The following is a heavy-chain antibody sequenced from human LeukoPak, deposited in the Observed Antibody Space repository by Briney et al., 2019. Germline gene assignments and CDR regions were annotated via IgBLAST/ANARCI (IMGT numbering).Heavy chain of an antibody. D-gene: IGHD6-6*01. J-gene: IGHJ4*02. CDR1: GGSISSYY. CDR2: IYTSGST. V-gene: IGHV4-4*07. CDR3: ARRPFSRSSGGFDY. Sequence: PSETLSLTCTDSGGSISSYYWSWIRQPAGNGLEWIGRIYTSGSTNYNPSLKSRVTMSVDTSKNQFSLELSSVTAADTAVYYCARRPFSRSSGGFDYWGQGTLVTVSS.